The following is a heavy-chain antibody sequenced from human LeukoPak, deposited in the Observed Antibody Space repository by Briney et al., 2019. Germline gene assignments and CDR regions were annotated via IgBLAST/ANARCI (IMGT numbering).Heavy chain of an antibody. D-gene: IGHD6-19*01. V-gene: IGHV4-59*01. Sequence: SENLSLTCTVSGGSISSYYWSWIRQPPGKGLEWIGYIYYSGSTNYNPSLKSRVTISVDTSKNQFSLKLSSVTAADTAVYYCARDAYSSGWYVYFDYWGQGTLVTVSS. CDR1: GGSISSYY. CDR3: ARDAYSSGWYVYFDY. CDR2: IYYSGST. J-gene: IGHJ4*02.